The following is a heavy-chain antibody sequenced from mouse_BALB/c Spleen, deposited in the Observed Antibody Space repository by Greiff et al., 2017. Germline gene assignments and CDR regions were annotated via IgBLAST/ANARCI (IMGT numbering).Heavy chain of an antibody. CDR1: GFTFSDYY. Sequence: KLMESGGGLVKPGGSLKLSCAASGFTFSDYYMYWVRQTPEKRLEWVATISDGGSYTYYPDSVKGRFTISRDNAKNNLYLQMSSLKSEDTAMYYCARGDDGYFYAMDYWGQGTSVTVSS. CDR2: ISDGGSYT. V-gene: IGHV5-4*02. J-gene: IGHJ4*01. CDR3: ARGDDGYFYAMDY. D-gene: IGHD2-3*01.